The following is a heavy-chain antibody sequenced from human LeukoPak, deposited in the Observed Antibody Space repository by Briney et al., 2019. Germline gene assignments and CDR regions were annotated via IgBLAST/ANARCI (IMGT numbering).Heavy chain of an antibody. CDR3: ARGWNYFDY. V-gene: IGHV3-48*03. D-gene: IGHD2-15*01. CDR2: ISSGGGTI. J-gene: IGHJ4*02. Sequence: GGSLRLSCAASGFTFSSYEMNWVRQATGKGLEWVSYISSGGGTIYYADSVKGRFTISRDNAKNSLNLQMSSLRAEDTAVYYCARGWNYFDYWGQGTLVTVSS. CDR1: GFTFSSYE.